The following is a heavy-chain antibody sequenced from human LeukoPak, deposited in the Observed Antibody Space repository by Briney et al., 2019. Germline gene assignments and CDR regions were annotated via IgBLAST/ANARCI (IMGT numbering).Heavy chain of an antibody. D-gene: IGHD3-9*01. Sequence: SVKVSCKASGGTFSSYAISWVRQAPGQGLEWMGGIIPIFGTANYAQKFQGRVTITADKSTSTAYMELSSLRSEDTAVYYCARENDILTGYPISYDAFDIWGQGTMVTVSS. J-gene: IGHJ3*02. CDR2: IIPIFGTA. CDR1: GGTFSSYA. CDR3: ARENDILTGYPISYDAFDI. V-gene: IGHV1-69*06.